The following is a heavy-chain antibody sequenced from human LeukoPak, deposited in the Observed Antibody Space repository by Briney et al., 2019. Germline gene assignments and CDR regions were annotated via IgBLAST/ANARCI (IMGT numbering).Heavy chain of an antibody. Sequence: ASLKVSCRASGYTFTSYGISWVRQAPGHRLEWMGWISSYNGNTNYAQKFQGRVTMTTDTSTSTAYMELRSLRSDDTAVYYCARADIRAIASSGWYGFDYWGQGTLVTVSS. V-gene: IGHV1-18*01. D-gene: IGHD6-19*01. J-gene: IGHJ4*02. CDR2: ISSYNGNT. CDR1: GYTFTSYG. CDR3: ARADIRAIASSGWYGFDY.